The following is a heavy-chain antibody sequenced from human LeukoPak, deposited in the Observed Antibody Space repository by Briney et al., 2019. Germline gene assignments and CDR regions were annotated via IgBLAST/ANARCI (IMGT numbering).Heavy chain of an antibody. CDR2: IIPIFGTA. CDR1: RGTLSSYA. J-gene: IGHJ6*03. D-gene: IGHD2-2*01. CDR3: ARGAPGIVGVPAAMSPPRGYYYYYMDV. V-gene: IGHV1-69*06. Sequence: GASVKVSCKASRGTLSSYAISGVRQAPGQGLEWMGRIIPIFGTANYAQKFQGRVTITADKSTSIAHMELSILRSEEPAGYYCARGAPGIVGVPAAMSPPRGYYYYYMDVWGKGPTVPVPS.